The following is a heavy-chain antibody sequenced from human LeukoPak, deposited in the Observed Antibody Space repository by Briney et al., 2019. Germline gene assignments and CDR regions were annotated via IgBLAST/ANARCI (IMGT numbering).Heavy chain of an antibody. J-gene: IGHJ4*02. Sequence: GGTLRLSCAASGFTFSSYGMIWVRQAPGKGLEWVSAITGSGGGTYYADSVKGRFTISRDNSKNTLYLQMNSLRAEDTAVYYCARLREIPVFGVVTKSTSYFDYWGQGTLVTVSS. V-gene: IGHV3-23*01. CDR1: GFTFSSYG. CDR2: ITGSGGGT. D-gene: IGHD3-3*01. CDR3: ARLREIPVFGVVTKSTSYFDY.